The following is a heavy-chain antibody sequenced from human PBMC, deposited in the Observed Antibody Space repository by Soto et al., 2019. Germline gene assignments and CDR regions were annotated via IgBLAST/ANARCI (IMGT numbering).Heavy chain of an antibody. D-gene: IGHD6-13*01. CDR3: AKDGVAAAVLSRGYYYYYGMDV. CDR2: ISGSGGST. CDR1: GFTFSSYA. J-gene: IGHJ6*02. V-gene: IGHV3-23*01. Sequence: GGSLRLSCAASGFTFSSYAMNWVRQAPGKGLEWVSAISGSGGSTYYADSVKGRFTISRDNSKNTLYLQMNSLRAEDTAVYYCAKDGVAAAVLSRGYYYYYGMDVWGQGTTVTGSS.